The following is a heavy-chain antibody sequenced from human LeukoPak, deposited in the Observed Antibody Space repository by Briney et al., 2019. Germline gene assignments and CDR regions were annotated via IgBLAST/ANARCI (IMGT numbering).Heavy chain of an antibody. CDR2: IYTSGST. Sequence: SETLSLTCTVSGGSISSYYWSWIRQPAGKGLEWIGRIYTSGSTNYNPSLKSRVTISVDTSKNQFSLKLSSVTAADTAVYYCARDFSGEYDSSSYPPDYWGQGTLVTVSS. D-gene: IGHD3-22*01. J-gene: IGHJ4*02. CDR1: GGSISSYY. V-gene: IGHV4-4*07. CDR3: ARDFSGEYDSSSYPPDY.